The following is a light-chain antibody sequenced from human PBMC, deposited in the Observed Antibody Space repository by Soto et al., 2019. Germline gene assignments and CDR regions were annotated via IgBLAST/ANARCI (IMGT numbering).Light chain of an antibody. J-gene: IGKJ1*01. CDR1: QSVSSNY. CDR3: QQYGSSLL. Sequence: ELVMPQSPATLSVSPGASAPLSCRASQSVSSNYLAWYQQKPGQAPRLLIYGASSRATGIPDRFSGSGSGTDFTLTISRLEPEDFAVYYCQQYGSSLLFGQGTKVDI. V-gene: IGKV3-20*01. CDR2: GAS.